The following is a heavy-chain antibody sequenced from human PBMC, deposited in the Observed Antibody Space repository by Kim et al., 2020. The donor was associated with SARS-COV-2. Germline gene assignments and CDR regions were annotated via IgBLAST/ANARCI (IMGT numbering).Heavy chain of an antibody. V-gene: IGHV1-3*01. CDR2: INAGNGNT. D-gene: IGHD3-3*01. CDR3: ARALSVITIFGGVAFDI. Sequence: ASVKVSCKASGYTFTSYAMHWVRQAPGQRLEWMGWINAGNGNTKYSQKFQGRVTITRDTSASTAYMELSSLRSEDTAVYYCARALSVITIFGGVAFDIWGQGTMVTVSS. CDR1: GYTFTSYA. J-gene: IGHJ3*02.